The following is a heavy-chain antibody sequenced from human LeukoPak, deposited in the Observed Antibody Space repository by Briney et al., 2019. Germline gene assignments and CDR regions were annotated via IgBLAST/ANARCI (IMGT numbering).Heavy chain of an antibody. CDR2: IKQDGSEK. CDR1: GFEFTFSSYW. D-gene: IGHD1-26*01. V-gene: IGHV3-7*01. CDR3: ARDPPPVGVGATLSAFDI. Sequence: PGGSLRLSCAASGFEFTFSSYWMTWVRQAPGKGLEWVANIKQDGSEKYYVDSVKGRFTISRDNAKNSLYLQMNSLRAEDTAVYYCARDPPPVGVGATLSAFDIWGQGTMVTVSS. J-gene: IGHJ3*02.